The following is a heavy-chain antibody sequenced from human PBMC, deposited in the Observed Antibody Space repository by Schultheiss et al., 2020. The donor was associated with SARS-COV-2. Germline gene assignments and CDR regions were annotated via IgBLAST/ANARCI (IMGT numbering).Heavy chain of an antibody. Sequence: SVKVSCKASGYTFTSYDINWVRQATGQGLEWMGGIIPIFGTANYAQKFQGRVTITADESTSTAYMELSSLRSEDTAVYYCAREWDVVVPAVYYGMDVWGQGTTVTVSS. J-gene: IGHJ6*02. D-gene: IGHD2-2*01. CDR1: GYTFTSYD. CDR3: AREWDVVVPAVYYGMDV. V-gene: IGHV1-69*13. CDR2: IIPIFGTA.